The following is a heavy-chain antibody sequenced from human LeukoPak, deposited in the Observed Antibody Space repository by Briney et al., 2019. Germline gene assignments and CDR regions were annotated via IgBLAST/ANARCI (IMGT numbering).Heavy chain of an antibody. CDR2: IYYSRST. D-gene: IGHD1-1*01. CDR1: GGSISSSSYY. J-gene: IGHJ4*01. V-gene: IGHV4-39*07. Sequence: SERVSPTCTVSGGSISSSSYYWGWIRQPPGKGLEWIGTIYYSRSTYYNPSLKSRVSLSKATSKQQFSLRLSSVTAADTAVYYCARDLELERTRWNYIESWGTGSLVTVSS. CDR3: ARDLELERTRWNYIES.